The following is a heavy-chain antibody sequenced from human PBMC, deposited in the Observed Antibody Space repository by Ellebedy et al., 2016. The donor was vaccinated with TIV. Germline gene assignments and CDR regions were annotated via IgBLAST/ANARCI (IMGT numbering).Heavy chain of an antibody. V-gene: IGHV4-34*01. CDR3: ARDSGASSSWYGYYYYYMDV. D-gene: IGHD6-13*01. Sequence: SETLSLXXAVYGGSFSGYYWSWIRQPPGKGLEWIGEINHSGSTNYNPSLKSRVTISVDTSKNQFSLKLSSVTAADTAVYYCARDSGASSSWYGYYYYYMDVWGKGTTVTVSS. CDR1: GGSFSGYY. CDR2: INHSGST. J-gene: IGHJ6*03.